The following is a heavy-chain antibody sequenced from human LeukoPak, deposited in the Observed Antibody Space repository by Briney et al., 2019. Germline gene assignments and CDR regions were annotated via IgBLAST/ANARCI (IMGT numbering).Heavy chain of an antibody. CDR3: ARVEWEGPHPTLNY. J-gene: IGHJ4*02. Sequence: PGRSLRLSCAASGFTFDDYAMHWVRQAPGKGLEWVSGISWNSGNIGYADSVKGRFTLSRDNAKNSLYLQMNSLRAEDTAVYYCARVEWEGPHPTLNYWGQGTLVTVSS. V-gene: IGHV3-9*01. CDR2: ISWNSGNI. CDR1: GFTFDDYA. D-gene: IGHD1-26*01.